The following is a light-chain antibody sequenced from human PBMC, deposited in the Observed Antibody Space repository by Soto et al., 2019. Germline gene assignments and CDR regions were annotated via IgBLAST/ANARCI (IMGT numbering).Light chain of an antibody. Sequence: EFVLTQSPGTLSLSSVERATLSCRASQSVSNNYLAWYQQKPGQAPRLLIYGASNRATGIPDRFSGSGSGTDFTLTISRLEPEDFAVYYCQQYGSSGTFGQGTKVDIK. J-gene: IGKJ1*01. V-gene: IGKV3-20*01. CDR3: QQYGSSGT. CDR2: GAS. CDR1: QSVSNNY.